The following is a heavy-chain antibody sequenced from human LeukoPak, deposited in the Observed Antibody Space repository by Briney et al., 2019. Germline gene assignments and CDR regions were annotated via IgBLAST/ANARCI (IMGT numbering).Heavy chain of an antibody. V-gene: IGHV4-34*01. CDR3: ARGSIVWTPRGGFDP. CDR1: GGSFSGYY. D-gene: IGHD3-22*01. Sequence: SETLSLTCADYGGSFSGYYWSWIRQPPGKGLEWIGEINHSGSTNYNPSLKSRVTISVDTSKNQFSLKLSSVTAADTAVYYCARGSIVWTPRGGFDPWGQGTLVTVSS. J-gene: IGHJ5*02. CDR2: INHSGST.